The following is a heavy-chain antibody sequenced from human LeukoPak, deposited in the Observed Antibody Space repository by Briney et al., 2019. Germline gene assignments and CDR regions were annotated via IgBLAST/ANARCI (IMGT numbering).Heavy chain of an antibody. CDR1: GGTFSSYD. CDR2: IIPIFGTA. J-gene: IGHJ5*02. Sequence: SVKVSCKASGGTFSSYDISWVRQAPGQGLEWMGRIIPIFGTANYAQKFQGRVTITTDESTSTAYMELSSLRSEDTAVYYCARDREANWFDPWGQGTLVTVSS. CDR3: ARDREANWFDP. V-gene: IGHV1-69*05.